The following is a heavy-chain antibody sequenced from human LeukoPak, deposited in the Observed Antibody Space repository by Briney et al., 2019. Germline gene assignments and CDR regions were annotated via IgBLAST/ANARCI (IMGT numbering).Heavy chain of an antibody. Sequence: GGSLRLSCVASGFIFDDYGMSWVRQVPGKGLEWVSGINWNGGSIGYADSVKGRFTISRDNAKNTLYLQMNSLRAEDTAVYYCGRGGKVEQLVLARWGQGSLVTVSS. CDR1: GFIFDDYG. CDR3: GRGGKVEQLVLAR. D-gene: IGHD6-13*01. CDR2: INWNGGSI. V-gene: IGHV3-20*04. J-gene: IGHJ4*02.